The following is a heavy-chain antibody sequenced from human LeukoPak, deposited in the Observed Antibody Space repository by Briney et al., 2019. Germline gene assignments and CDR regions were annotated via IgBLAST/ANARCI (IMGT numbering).Heavy chain of an antibody. J-gene: IGHJ6*02. D-gene: IGHD3-22*01. V-gene: IGHV4-30-4*02. CDR3: ARDPYDSSGHYGMDV. CDR2: IYYSGST. Sequence: SETLSLTCTVSGGSISSGDYYWSWIRQPPGKGLEWIGCIYYSGSTYYNPSLKSRVTISVDTSKNQFSLKLSSVTAADTAVYYCARDPYDSSGHYGMDVWGQGTTVTVSS. CDR1: GGSISSGDYY.